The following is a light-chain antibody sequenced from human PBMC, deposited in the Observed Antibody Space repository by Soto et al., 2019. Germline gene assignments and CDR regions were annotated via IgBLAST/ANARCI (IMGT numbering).Light chain of an antibody. V-gene: IGLV2-14*01. Sequence: QSALTQPASVSGSTGQSITISCTGTSSDVGGYNYVSWYQQHPGKAPKLMIYEVSNRPSGVSNRFSGSKSGNTASLTISGLHAEDESGYYCSSYTSTSVVFGGGTKLIVL. J-gene: IGLJ2*01. CDR3: SSYTSTSVV. CDR2: EVS. CDR1: SSDVGGYNY.